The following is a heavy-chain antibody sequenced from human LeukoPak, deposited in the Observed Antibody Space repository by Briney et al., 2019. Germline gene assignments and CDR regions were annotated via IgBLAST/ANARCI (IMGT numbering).Heavy chain of an antibody. D-gene: IGHD3-16*01. J-gene: IGHJ3*02. V-gene: IGHV1-18*01. Sequence: ASVKVSCKASGYTFTSYGISWVRQAPGQGLEWMGWISAYNGNTNYAQKLQDRVTMTTDTPTSTAYMELRSLRSDDTAVYYCARDGITFGGGEAFEIWGQGTMVTVSS. CDR2: ISAYNGNT. CDR3: ARDGITFGGGEAFEI. CDR1: GYTFTSYG.